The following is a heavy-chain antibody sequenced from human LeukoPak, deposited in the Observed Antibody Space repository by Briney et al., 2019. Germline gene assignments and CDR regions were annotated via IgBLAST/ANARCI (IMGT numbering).Heavy chain of an antibody. V-gene: IGHV1-18*01. D-gene: IGHD1-26*01. CDR2: ISAYNGNT. CDR1: GYTFTSYG. J-gene: IGHJ4*02. Sequence: ASVKVSCKASGYTFTSYGISWVRQAPGQGLEWMGWISAYNGNTNYAQKLQGRVTMTTDTSTNTAYMELRSLRCDDTAVYYCARDNQWELRVVPSFDYWGQGTLVTVSS. CDR3: ARDNQWELRVVPSFDY.